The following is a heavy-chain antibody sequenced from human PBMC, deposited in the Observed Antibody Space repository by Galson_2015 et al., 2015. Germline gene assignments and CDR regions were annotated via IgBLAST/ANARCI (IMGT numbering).Heavy chain of an antibody. CDR2: IGPGGDT. Sequence: SLRLSCAASGFTFSSYDMHWVRQGTGKGLEWVSAIGPGGDTYYPGSVKGRFTISRENAKNSLYLQMDSLSAGDTAVYYCAREGRSSKWNDWYFDLLGRGTLVTVSS. J-gene: IGHJ2*01. V-gene: IGHV3-13*01. CDR1: GFTFSSYD. D-gene: IGHD1-20*01. CDR3: AREGRSSKWNDWYFDL.